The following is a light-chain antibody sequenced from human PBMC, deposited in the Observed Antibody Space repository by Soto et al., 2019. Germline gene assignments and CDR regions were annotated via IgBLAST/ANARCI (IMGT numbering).Light chain of an antibody. CDR2: KAS. Sequence: DIQMTQSPSTLSASVGDRVTITCRASQSVSSWLAWYQQKPGKVPKLLIYKASTLQSGVPSRFGGSGSGTEFTLTISSLQPDDFAAYYCQQYKSNPLTFGGGTKVEIK. CDR3: QQYKSNPLT. J-gene: IGKJ4*01. CDR1: QSVSSW. V-gene: IGKV1-5*03.